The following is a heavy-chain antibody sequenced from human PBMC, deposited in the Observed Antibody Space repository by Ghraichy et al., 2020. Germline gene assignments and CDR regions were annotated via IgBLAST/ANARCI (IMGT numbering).Heavy chain of an antibody. CDR1: GFTFSSYA. J-gene: IGHJ6*03. CDR2: ISGSGGSP. V-gene: IGHV3-23*01. CDR3: AKGCSVTPGCYYYYMDV. Sequence: GESLNISCAASGFTFSSYAMSWVRQAPGKGLEWVSAISGSGGSPYYADSVKGRFTISRDNSKNTLYLQMNSLRAEDTAVYYCAKGCSVTPGCYYYYMDVWGKGTTVTVSS. D-gene: IGHD4-17*01.